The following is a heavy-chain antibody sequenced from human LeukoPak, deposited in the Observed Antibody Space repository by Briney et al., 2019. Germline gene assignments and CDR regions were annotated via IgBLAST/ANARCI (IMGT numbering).Heavy chain of an antibody. V-gene: IGHV4-59*08. D-gene: IGHD2-15*01. CDR3: ARHPFATPFDY. J-gene: IGHJ4*02. Sequence: SETLSLTCTVSGGSISDNYWSWIRQPPGKGLKWIGYAYYSGHTNYNSSLKSRVTMSLDTSKSQFSLRLSSVTAADTAVYFCARHPFATPFDYWGPGTLVTVSS. CDR2: AYYSGHT. CDR1: GGSISDNY.